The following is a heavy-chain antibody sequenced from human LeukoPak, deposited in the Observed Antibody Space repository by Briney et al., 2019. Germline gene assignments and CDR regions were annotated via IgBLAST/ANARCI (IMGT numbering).Heavy chain of an antibody. J-gene: IGHJ6*03. D-gene: IGHD3-22*01. CDR2: INHSGST. Sequence: SETLSLTCAVYGGSFSGYYWSWIRQPPGKGLEWIGEINHSGSTNYNPSLKSRVTISVDTSKNQFSLKLSSVTAADTAVYYCARNGAYDSSGYYPPDMDVWGKGTTVTVSS. V-gene: IGHV4-34*01. CDR1: GGSFSGYY. CDR3: ARNGAYDSSGYYPPDMDV.